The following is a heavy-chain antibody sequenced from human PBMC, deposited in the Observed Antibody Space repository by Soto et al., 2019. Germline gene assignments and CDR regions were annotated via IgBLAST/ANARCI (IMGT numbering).Heavy chain of an antibody. V-gene: IGHV1-69*08. CDR3: AREDRDRETRLVPAAIDGMDV. D-gene: IGHD2-2*01. CDR1: GGTFSRYS. CDR2: IIPIFGIA. J-gene: IGHJ6*02. Sequence: QVQLVQSGAEVKKPGSSVKVSCKASGGTFSRYSITWVRQAPGHGLEWIGRIIPIFGIASYAQKFQGRVTITADESTSTAYMELSSLRSDDTAVYYCAREDRDRETRLVPAAIDGMDVWGQGTTVTVSS.